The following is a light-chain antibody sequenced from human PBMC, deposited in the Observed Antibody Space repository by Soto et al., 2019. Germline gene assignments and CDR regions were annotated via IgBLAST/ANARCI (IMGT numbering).Light chain of an antibody. CDR3: QQYNSYST. V-gene: IGKV1-5*01. CDR2: DAS. CDR1: QTVNTY. Sequence: SRVPSLRSASIGYKIAIAFRASQTVNTYLHWYQQKPGKAPKLLIYDASSLESGVPSRFSGSGSGTEFTLTISSLQPDDFATYYCQQYNSYSTFGQGTKVDIK. J-gene: IGKJ1*01.